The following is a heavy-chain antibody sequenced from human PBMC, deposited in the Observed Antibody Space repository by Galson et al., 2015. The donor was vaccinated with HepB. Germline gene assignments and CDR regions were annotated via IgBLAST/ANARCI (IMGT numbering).Heavy chain of an antibody. CDR1: GYTFTSYY. CDR3: ARVSHTRGMDV. CDR2: TNPSGGST. V-gene: IGHV1-46*01. J-gene: IGHJ6*02. Sequence: SVKVSCKASGYTFTSYYMHWVRQAPGQGLEWMGITNPSGGSTSYAQKFQGRVTMTRDTSTSTVYMELSSLRSEDTAVYYCARVSHTRGMDVWGQGTTVTVSS.